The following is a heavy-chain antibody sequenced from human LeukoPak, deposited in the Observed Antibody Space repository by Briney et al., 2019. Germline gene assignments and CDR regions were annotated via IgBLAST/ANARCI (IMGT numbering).Heavy chain of an antibody. D-gene: IGHD3-3*01. V-gene: IGHV4-4*02. J-gene: IGHJ4*02. CDR3: TGNGYYSLEY. CDR1: GGSISSSNW. Sequence: SETLSLTCAVSGGSISSSNWWSWVRQPPGKGLEWIGEIYHSGSTNYTPSLKSRVIISVDKSKNQFSLKLSSVTAADTAVYYCTGNGYYSLEYWGQGTLVTVSS. CDR2: IYHSGST.